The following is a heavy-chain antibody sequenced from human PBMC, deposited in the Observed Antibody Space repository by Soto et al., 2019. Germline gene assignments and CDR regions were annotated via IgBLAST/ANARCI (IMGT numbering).Heavy chain of an antibody. D-gene: IGHD4-17*01. CDR3: ARDTRDYGDYGDDRYYYYGMDV. CDR1: GGTFSSYA. J-gene: IGHJ6*02. V-gene: IGHV1-69*06. CDR2: IIPIFGTA. Sequence: QVQLVQSGAEVKKPGSSVKVSCKASGGTFSSYAISWVRQAPGQGLEWMGGIIPIFGTANYAQKFQGRVTITADKSTSTDYRELSSLRSEETAVYYCARDTRDYGDYGDDRYYYYGMDVWGQGTTVTVSS.